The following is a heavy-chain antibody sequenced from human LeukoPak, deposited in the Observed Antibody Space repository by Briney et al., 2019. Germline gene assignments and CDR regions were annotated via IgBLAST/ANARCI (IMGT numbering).Heavy chain of an antibody. J-gene: IGHJ4*02. V-gene: IGHV1-2*02. CDR2: INPNSGGT. CDR1: GYTFTGYY. Sequence: ASVKVSCKASGYTFTGYYMHWVRQAPRQGLEWMGWINPNSGGTNYAQKFQGRVTMTRDTSISTAYMELSRLRSDDTAVYYCARSVAVAGSPLGYWGQGTLVTVSS. CDR3: ARSVAVAGSPLGY. D-gene: IGHD6-19*01.